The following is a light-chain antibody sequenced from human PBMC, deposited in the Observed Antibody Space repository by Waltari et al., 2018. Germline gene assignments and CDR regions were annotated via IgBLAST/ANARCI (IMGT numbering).Light chain of an antibody. CDR1: SNDIGANDY. V-gene: IGLV2-14*03. J-gene: IGLJ2*01. CDR2: DVS. CDR3: SSYTLTNPVV. Sequence: QSVVTQPASVSGSPGQSISLSCTGTSNDIGANDYVSWYQQHPGRAPQLVIYDVSVRPSGVSIRFSGSKSGNTASLTISGLQTEDEALYYCSSYTLTNPVVFGGGTKLTVL.